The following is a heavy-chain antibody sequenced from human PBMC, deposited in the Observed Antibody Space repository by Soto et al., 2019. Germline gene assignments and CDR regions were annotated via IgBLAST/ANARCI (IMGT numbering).Heavy chain of an antibody. Sequence: QVQLVQAGAEVKKPGSSVKVSCKASGGTFSTYAISWVRQAPGQGVEWMGGIIPIYGTANYAQKFQGRLTMTADESTSTVYMELSSLRSDDTAVYYCAREDKPGGYTPPGTAGFDSWGQGTLVTVSS. CDR1: GGTFSTYA. D-gene: IGHD5-12*01. J-gene: IGHJ4*02. CDR3: AREDKPGGYTPPGTAGFDS. CDR2: IIPIYGTA. V-gene: IGHV1-69*12.